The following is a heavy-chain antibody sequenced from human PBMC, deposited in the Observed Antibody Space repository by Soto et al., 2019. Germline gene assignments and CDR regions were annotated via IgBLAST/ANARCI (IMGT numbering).Heavy chain of an antibody. CDR3: ARGGGYYDTSGYNRDTFDM. CDR2: VSSSSSYI. D-gene: IGHD3-22*01. J-gene: IGHJ3*02. CDR1: GFTFSSYS. V-gene: IGHV3-21*01. Sequence: GGSLRLSCAGTGFTFSSYSMNWVRQAPGKGLEWVSCVSSSSSYIFYADSVKGRFTISRDNAKNSLHLQMNSLRAEDTAAYYCARGGGYYDTSGYNRDTFDMWRQGTMVTVSS.